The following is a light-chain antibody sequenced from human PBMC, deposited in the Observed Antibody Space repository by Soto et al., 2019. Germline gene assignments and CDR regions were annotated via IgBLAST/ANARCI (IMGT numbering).Light chain of an antibody. CDR3: GSWDTSLSAWV. Sequence: QSVLTQPPSVSAAPGQKVTISCSGSSSNIGINYVSWYQHLPGTAPKLLIYDGNKRPSGIPDRFSGSKSGTSATLGITGLQTGDEADYYCGSWDTSLSAWVFGGGTQLTVL. CDR1: SSNIGINY. V-gene: IGLV1-51*01. J-gene: IGLJ3*02. CDR2: DGN.